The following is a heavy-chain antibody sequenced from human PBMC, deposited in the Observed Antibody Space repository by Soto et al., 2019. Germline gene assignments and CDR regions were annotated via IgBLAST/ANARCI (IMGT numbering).Heavy chain of an antibody. J-gene: IGHJ4*02. CDR1: GGSISSGGYY. V-gene: IGHV4-31*03. Sequence: SETLSLTCTVSGGSISSGGYYWSWIRQHPGKGLEWIGYIYYSGSTYYNPSLKSRVTISVDTSKNQFSLKLSSVTAADTAVYYCARVIVVVVAADYWGQGTLVTVSS. CDR2: IYYSGST. D-gene: IGHD2-15*01. CDR3: ARVIVVVVAADY.